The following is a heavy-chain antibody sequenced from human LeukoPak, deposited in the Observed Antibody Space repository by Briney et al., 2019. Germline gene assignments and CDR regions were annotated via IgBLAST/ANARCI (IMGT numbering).Heavy chain of an antibody. CDR2: IYYSGST. J-gene: IGHJ4*02. CDR1: GGSISSSSYY. D-gene: IGHD4-17*01. Sequence: SETLSPTCTVSGGSISSSSYYWGWIRQPPGKGLEWIGSIYYSGSTYYSPSLKSRVTISVDTSKNQFSLKLSSVTAVDTAVYYCARVVDHDYGDYYLDYWGQGTLVTVSS. CDR3: ARVVDHDYGDYYLDY. V-gene: IGHV4-39*07.